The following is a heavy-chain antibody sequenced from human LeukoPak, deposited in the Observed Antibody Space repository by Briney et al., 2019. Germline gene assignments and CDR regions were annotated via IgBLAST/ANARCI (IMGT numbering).Heavy chain of an antibody. CDR1: GVSISSSSYY. Sequence: PSETLSLTCSVSGVSISSSSYYWGWIRQPPGKGLEWIATIHDSGTTYYNPSLKSRVTISIDTSKNQFSLKLSSVTAADTAVYYCARHPRSRGYNYGFDAFNIWGQGTMVTVSS. J-gene: IGHJ3*02. D-gene: IGHD5-18*01. CDR3: ARHPRSRGYNYGFDAFNI. V-gene: IGHV4-39*01. CDR2: IHDSGTT.